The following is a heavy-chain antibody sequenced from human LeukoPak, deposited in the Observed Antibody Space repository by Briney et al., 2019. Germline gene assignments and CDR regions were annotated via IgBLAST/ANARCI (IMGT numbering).Heavy chain of an antibody. J-gene: IGHJ2*01. CDR3: ARDPSLAYCGGDCYPLYWYFDL. CDR2: MYYSGGT. D-gene: IGHD2-21*02. Sequence: SETLSLTCTVSGGSISSYYWNWIRQPPGKGLEWIGYMYYSGGTNYNPSLKSRVTISVDTSKNQFSLKLSSVTAADTAVYYCARDPSLAYCGGDCYPLYWYFDLWGRGTLVTVSS. V-gene: IGHV4-59*01. CDR1: GGSISSYY.